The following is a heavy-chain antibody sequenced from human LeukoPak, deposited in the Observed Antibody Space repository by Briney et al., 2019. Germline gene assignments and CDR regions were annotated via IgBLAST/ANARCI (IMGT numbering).Heavy chain of an antibody. Sequence: KHGESLKISCKGSGYSFTSYWIGWVRQMPGKGLEWMGIIYPGDSDTRYSPSFQGQVTISADKSISTAYLQWSSLKASDTAMYYCARSLVRYYYDSSGYSGFDYWGQGTLVTVSS. D-gene: IGHD3-22*01. J-gene: IGHJ4*02. CDR3: ARSLVRYYYDSSGYSGFDY. CDR1: GYSFTSYW. V-gene: IGHV5-51*01. CDR2: IYPGDSDT.